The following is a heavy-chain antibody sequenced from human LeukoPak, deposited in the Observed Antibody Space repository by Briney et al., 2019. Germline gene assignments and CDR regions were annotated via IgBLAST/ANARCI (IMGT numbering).Heavy chain of an antibody. Sequence: SETLSLTCTVSGDSISSSGYYWGWIRQPPGKGLEWIGSIYYSGSTYYNPSLKSRVTISVDTSKNQFSLKLSSVTAADTAVYYCARDGYYYGSGSYLYWGQGTLVTVSS. CDR1: GDSISSSGYY. D-gene: IGHD3-10*01. V-gene: IGHV4-39*07. CDR3: ARDGYYYGSGSYLY. CDR2: IYYSGST. J-gene: IGHJ4*02.